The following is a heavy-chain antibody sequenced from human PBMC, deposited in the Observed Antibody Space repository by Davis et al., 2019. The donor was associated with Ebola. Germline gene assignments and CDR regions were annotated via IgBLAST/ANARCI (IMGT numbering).Heavy chain of an antibody. D-gene: IGHD2-15*01. CDR3: ARAPGHCSGDSCYWGY. CDR2: IIPIFGTA. J-gene: IGHJ4*02. CDR1: GGTFSSYA. Sequence: AASVKVSCKASGGTFSSYAISWVRQAPGQGLEWMGGIIPIFGTANYAQKFQGRVTITADESTSTAYMELSSLRSEDTAVYYCARAPGHCSGDSCYWGYWGQGTLVTVSS. V-gene: IGHV1-69*13.